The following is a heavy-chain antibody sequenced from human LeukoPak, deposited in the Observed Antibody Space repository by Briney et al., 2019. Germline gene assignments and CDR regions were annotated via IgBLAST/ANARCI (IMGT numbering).Heavy chain of an antibody. Sequence: GGSLRLSCAASGFTFRGYYKQWVRQAPVKAQVCISRINSDGSSPSYADSVEGRCTISRENDKNTLYLQMNSLRVEDTAVYYCAKPGTVVAGASDYWGQGTVVSVS. D-gene: IGHD2-2*01. V-gene: IGHV3-74*01. CDR1: GFTFRGYY. CDR3: AKPGTVVAGASDY. J-gene: IGHJ4*02. CDR2: INSDGSSP.